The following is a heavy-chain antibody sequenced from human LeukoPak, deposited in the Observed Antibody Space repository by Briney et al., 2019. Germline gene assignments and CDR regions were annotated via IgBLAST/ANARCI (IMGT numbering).Heavy chain of an antibody. CDR2: YSGRT. J-gene: IGHJ4*02. D-gene: IGHD2-21*02. V-gene: IGHV4-39*07. CDR3: AREIAVVTAIQGYYFDY. Sequence: YSGRTYYDPSLKSRVTISVDTSKNQFSLKLSSVTAADTAVYYCAREIAVVTAIQGYYFDYWGQGTLVTVSS.